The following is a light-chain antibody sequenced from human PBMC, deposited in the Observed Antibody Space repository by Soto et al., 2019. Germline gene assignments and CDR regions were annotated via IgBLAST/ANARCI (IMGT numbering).Light chain of an antibody. CDR3: QQYYNWPPAWT. Sequence: DIVMTQSPASLSVSPGEGVSLSCRASQSVGNDVAWYQQIPGQAPRLLIYGASTRATSVPARFTGSGSGTDFTITNSSLQSEDFAVYYCQQYYNWPPAWTFGQGTRVDIK. CDR2: GAS. CDR1: QSVGND. J-gene: IGKJ1*01. V-gene: IGKV3-15*01.